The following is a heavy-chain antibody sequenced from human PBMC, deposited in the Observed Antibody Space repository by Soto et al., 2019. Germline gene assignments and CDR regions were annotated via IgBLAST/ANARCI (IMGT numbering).Heavy chain of an antibody. D-gene: IGHD2-2*01. Sequence: GGSLRLSCAASGFTVSSNYMSWVRQAPGKGLEWVSVIYSGGSTYYADSVKGRFTISRHNSKNTLYLQMNSLRAEDTAVYYCARGGVERYCSSTSCSYPRYYYYMDVWGKGTTVTVSS. CDR3: ARGGVERYCSSTSCSYPRYYYYMDV. V-gene: IGHV3-53*04. CDR1: GFTVSSNY. CDR2: IYSGGST. J-gene: IGHJ6*03.